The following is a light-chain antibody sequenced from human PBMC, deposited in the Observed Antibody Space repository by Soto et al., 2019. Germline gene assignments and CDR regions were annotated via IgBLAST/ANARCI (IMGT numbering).Light chain of an antibody. CDR1: NSDIGNYDF. CDR2: DVS. J-gene: IGLJ1*01. CDR3: SSYTSTSSFYV. Sequence: QSALTQPASVSGSPGQSITISCTGANSDIGNYDFVSWYRQHPGEAPKVLIFDVSNRPSGISNRFSGSKSGNTAALTIYGLLVEDEADYFCSSYTSTSSFYVFGTGTKVTVL. V-gene: IGLV2-14*03.